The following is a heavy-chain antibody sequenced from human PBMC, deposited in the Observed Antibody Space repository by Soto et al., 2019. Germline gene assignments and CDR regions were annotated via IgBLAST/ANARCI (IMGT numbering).Heavy chain of an antibody. CDR3: TTAGTRVGYTGSY. V-gene: IGHV3-15*06. Sequence: GGSLRLSCEASGFSFRDVWMSWVRQIPGRGLEWVGRVKTTSEGETTNYAAPVMGRFTVSRDDSQNTLYLQMDALRPEDTAVYYCTTAGTRVGYTGSYWGQGTQVSVSS. J-gene: IGHJ4*02. CDR1: GFSFRDVW. CDR2: VKTTSEGETT. D-gene: IGHD3-16*02.